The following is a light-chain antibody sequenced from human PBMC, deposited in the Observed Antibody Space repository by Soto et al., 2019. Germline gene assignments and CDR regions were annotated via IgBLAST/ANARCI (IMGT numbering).Light chain of an antibody. J-gene: IGLJ2*01. CDR1: SSNIGAGYD. CDR2: GNL. CDR3: QSYDRSLSGSV. Sequence: QSVLTQPPSVSGAPGQRVTISCTGTSSNIGAGYDVHWYQQLPGTAPQLLICGNLNRPSGVPDRFSGSKSDTSASLVITGLQAEDEADYYCQSYDRSLSGSVFGGGTKLTVL. V-gene: IGLV1-40*01.